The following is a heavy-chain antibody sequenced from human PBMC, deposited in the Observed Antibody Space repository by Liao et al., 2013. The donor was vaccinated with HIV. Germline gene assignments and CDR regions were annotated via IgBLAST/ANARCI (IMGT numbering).Heavy chain of an antibody. CDR2: INHRGST. D-gene: IGHD3-22*01. V-gene: IGHV4-34*01. Sequence: QVQLQQWGAGLLKPSETLSLTCAVYGGSFSGYYWSWIRQSPGKGLEWIGEINHRGSTTSNPSLKSRVTISVDTSKNQFSLKLNSVIAADTAVYYCARGGIFYTYGGDSSSYDLTSEYFQHWGQGTLVTVSS. CDR1: GGSFSGYY. J-gene: IGHJ1*01. CDR3: ARGGIFYTYGGDSSSYDLTSEYFQH.